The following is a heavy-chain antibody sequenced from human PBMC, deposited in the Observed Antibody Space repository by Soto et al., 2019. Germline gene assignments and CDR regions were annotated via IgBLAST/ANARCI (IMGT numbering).Heavy chain of an antibody. D-gene: IGHD3-10*01. V-gene: IGHV4-4*02. CDR1: GASIITDNW. CDR2: IYHSGNT. J-gene: IGHJ4*02. CDR3: ARASASSKLRGVVIN. Sequence: QVQLQESGPGLVKPSGTLSLTCALSGASIITDNWLSWVRQPPGKEKEWIGEIYHSGNTNFNPSVKSRVTISVDTSKNQVSLTVSSVTAADTAIYYCARASASSKLRGVVINWGQGTLVTVSS.